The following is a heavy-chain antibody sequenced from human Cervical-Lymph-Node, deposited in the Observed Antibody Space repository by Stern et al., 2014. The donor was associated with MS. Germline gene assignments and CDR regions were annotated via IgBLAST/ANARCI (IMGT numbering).Heavy chain of an antibody. CDR2: IDPRDSDT. J-gene: IGHJ6*02. Sequence: MQLVQSGAETKKPGESLKISCQASRYTFSNYWIAWVRQLPGKGLQWIGIIDPRDSDTRYSPSFQGQVTISVDKSISTAYLQWNNLKASDTAIYFCAKSGTSMITFAMDVWGQGTTVTVSS. CDR1: RYTFSNYW. V-gene: IGHV5-51*01. D-gene: IGHD3-16*01. CDR3: AKSGTSMITFAMDV.